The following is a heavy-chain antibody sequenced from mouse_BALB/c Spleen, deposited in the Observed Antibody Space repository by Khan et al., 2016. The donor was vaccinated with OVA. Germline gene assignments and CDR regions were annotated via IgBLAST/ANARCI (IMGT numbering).Heavy chain of an antibody. J-gene: IGHJ3*01. D-gene: IGHD1-1*01. V-gene: IGHV5-6*01. CDR2: VSTGGHYT. CDR3: ARLAYFYDSEGFAY. CDR1: GFTFSTYG. Sequence: EVQLQESGGDVVKPGGSLKLSCAASGFTFSTYGMSWVRQTPDKRLEWVATVSTGGHYTYYADTVKGRFTISRDNATDTLYLQLSSLKSEDTAMFYCARLAYFYDSEGFAYWGQGTLVTVSA.